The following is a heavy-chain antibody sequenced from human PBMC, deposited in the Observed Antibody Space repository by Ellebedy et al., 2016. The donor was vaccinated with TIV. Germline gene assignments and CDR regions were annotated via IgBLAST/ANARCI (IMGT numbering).Heavy chain of an antibody. Sequence: SVKVSCXASGGTFSSYAISWVRQAPGQGLEWMGGIIPIFGTANYAQKFQGRVTITADESTSTAYMELSSLRSEDTAVYYCAGSLGGYRPIKNDYWGQGTLVTVSS. CDR1: GGTFSSYA. CDR2: IIPIFGTA. J-gene: IGHJ4*02. D-gene: IGHD2-15*01. V-gene: IGHV1-69*13. CDR3: AGSLGGYRPIKNDY.